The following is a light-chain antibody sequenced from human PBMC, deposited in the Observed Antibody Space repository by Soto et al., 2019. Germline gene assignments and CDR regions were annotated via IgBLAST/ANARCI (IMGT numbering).Light chain of an antibody. Sequence: QSALAQPPSASGSPGQSVTISCTGTSSDIGAYNYVSWYQQYPGKAPKLIIYDVNQLPSGVPDRFSGSKSGNTASLTVSGLQDDDEAVYYCNSFAGGAHVVFGGGTKVTVL. CDR3: NSFAGGAHVV. J-gene: IGLJ2*01. CDR1: SSDIGAYNY. V-gene: IGLV2-8*01. CDR2: DVN.